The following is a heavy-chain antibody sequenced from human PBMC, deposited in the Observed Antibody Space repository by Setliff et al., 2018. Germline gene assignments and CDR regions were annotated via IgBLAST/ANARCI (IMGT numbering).Heavy chain of an antibody. CDR3: ARGYRGYYNFWSGSQGANWFDP. CDR1: GGTFSSYA. Sequence: SVKVSCKASGGTFSSYAISWVRQAPGQGLEWMGGIIPIFGTTNYAQKFQGRVTITADESTSTAYMELSSLRSEDTAVYYCARGYRGYYNFWSGSQGANWFDPWGQGTLVTVSS. CDR2: IIPIFGTT. J-gene: IGHJ5*02. V-gene: IGHV1-69*13. D-gene: IGHD3-3*01.